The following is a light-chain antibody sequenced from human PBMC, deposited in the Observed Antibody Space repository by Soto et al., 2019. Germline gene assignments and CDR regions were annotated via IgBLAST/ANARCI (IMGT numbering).Light chain of an antibody. CDR3: QEYNSAPRT. Sequence: DIQMTQSPSSLSASVGDRVTITCRAIQGISNYLAWYQQKPGKVPKLLIYAASPLQSVVPTRFSGSGSGTDFTITISSLPPEDVATYYCQEYNSAPRTFGKGTKVEIK. J-gene: IGKJ1*01. CDR2: AAS. CDR1: QGISNY. V-gene: IGKV1-27*01.